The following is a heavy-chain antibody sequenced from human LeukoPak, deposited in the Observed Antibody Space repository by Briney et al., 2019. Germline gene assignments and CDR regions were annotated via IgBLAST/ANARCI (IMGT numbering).Heavy chain of an antibody. V-gene: IGHV1-3*01. D-gene: IGHD2-2*02. CDR1: GYTFTSYA. J-gene: IGHJ4*02. Sequence: ASVKVSCKASGYTFTSYAMHRVRQAPGQRLEWMGWINAGNGNTKYSQKFQGRVTITRDTSASTAYMELSSLRSEDTAVYYCARALHDCSSTSCYTLFDYWGQGTLVTVSS. CDR3: ARALHDCSSTSCYTLFDY. CDR2: INAGNGNT.